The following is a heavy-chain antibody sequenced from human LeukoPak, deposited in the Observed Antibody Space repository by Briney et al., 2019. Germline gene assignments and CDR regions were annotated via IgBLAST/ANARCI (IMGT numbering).Heavy chain of an antibody. Sequence: ASVKVSCKASGYTFTGYYMHWVRQAPGQGLEWMGWINPNSGGTNYAQKFLGRVTMTRDTSISTAYMELSRLRSDDTAVYYCARGYSSSWYEDWFDPWGQGTLVTVSS. CDR2: INPNSGGT. V-gene: IGHV1-2*02. CDR1: GYTFTGYY. D-gene: IGHD6-13*01. J-gene: IGHJ5*02. CDR3: ARGYSSSWYEDWFDP.